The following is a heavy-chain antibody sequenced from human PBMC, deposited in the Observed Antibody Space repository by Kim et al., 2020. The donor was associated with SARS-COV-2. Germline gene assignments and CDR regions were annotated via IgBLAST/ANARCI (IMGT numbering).Heavy chain of an antibody. CDR2: ISGSGGST. Sequence: GGSLRLSCAASGFTFSSYAMSWVRQAPGKGLEWVSAISGSGGSTYYADSVKGRFTISRDNSKNTLYLQMNSLRAEDPAVYYCAKGHYYYGSGSYCDYWGQGTLVTVSS. CDR1: GFTFSSYA. CDR3: AKGHYYYGSGSYCDY. D-gene: IGHD3-10*01. V-gene: IGHV3-23*01. J-gene: IGHJ4*02.